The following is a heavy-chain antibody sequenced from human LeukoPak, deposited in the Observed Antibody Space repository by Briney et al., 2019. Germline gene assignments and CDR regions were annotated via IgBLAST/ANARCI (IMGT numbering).Heavy chain of an antibody. Sequence: GASVKVSCKASGYTFTGYYMHWVRQAPGQGLEWMGWINPNSGSTNYAQKFQGRVTMTRDTSISTAYMELSRLRSDDTAVYYCARGPITIFGVVTSGYFDYWGQGTLVTVSS. V-gene: IGHV1-2*02. D-gene: IGHD3-3*01. CDR1: GYTFTGYY. CDR2: INPNSGST. CDR3: ARGPITIFGVVTSGYFDY. J-gene: IGHJ4*02.